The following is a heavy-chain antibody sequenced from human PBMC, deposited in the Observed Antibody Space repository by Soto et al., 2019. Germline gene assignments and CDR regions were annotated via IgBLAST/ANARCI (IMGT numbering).Heavy chain of an antibody. CDR1: GFSLSNARMG. Sequence: QVTLKESGPVLVKPTETLTLTCTVSGFSLSNARMGVSWIRQPPGKALEWLAHIFSNDEKSYSTSLKSRPTISKDTSKSQVVLTMTNMDPVDTATYYCARTYSSSWYPPYYYYGMDVWGQGTTVTVSS. CDR2: IFSNDEK. D-gene: IGHD6-13*01. V-gene: IGHV2-26*01. CDR3: ARTYSSSWYPPYYYYGMDV. J-gene: IGHJ6*02.